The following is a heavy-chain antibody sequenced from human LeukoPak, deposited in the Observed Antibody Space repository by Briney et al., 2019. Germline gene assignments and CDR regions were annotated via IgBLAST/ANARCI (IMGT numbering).Heavy chain of an antibody. CDR1: GYTFTRYY. J-gene: IGHJ4*02. Sequence: ASVTVSCKASGYTFTRYYIHWLRQATGQGLEWMGWMNPNSGNTGYAQKFQGRVTMTRNTSISTAYMELSSLRSEDTAVYYCARGGRFGELWRSWGQGTLVTVSS. CDR3: ARGGRFGELWRS. V-gene: IGHV1-8*02. CDR2: MNPNSGNT. D-gene: IGHD3-10*01.